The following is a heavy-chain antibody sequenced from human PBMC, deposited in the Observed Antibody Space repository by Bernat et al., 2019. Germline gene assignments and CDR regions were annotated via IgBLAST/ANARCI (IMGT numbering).Heavy chain of an antibody. CDR2: IYYSGST. D-gene: IGHD3-22*01. CDR3: AGDFPGPYGSSGYYQGWFDR. CDR1: GGSISSYY. J-gene: IGHJ5*02. V-gene: IGHV4-59*01. Sequence: QVQLQESGPGLVKPSETLSLTCTVSGGSISSYYWSWIRQPPGKGLEWIGYIYYSGSTNYNPSLKSRVTISVDTSKNQFSLKLSSLTAADPAVDYCAGDFPGPYGSSGYYQGWFDRWGQGTLVTVS.